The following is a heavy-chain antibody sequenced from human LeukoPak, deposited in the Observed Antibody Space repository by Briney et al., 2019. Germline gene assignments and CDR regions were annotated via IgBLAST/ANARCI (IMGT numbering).Heavy chain of an antibody. CDR3: AKGLAGRHCSGGSCSYGMDV. Sequence: GGSLRLSCAASGFTFSTYGMHWVRQAPGKGLEWVAVISYDGKNIFYADSVKGRVSISRDNSKNTLYLQMNSLRAEDTAVYYCAKGLAGRHCSGGSCSYGMDVWGQGTTVTVSS. CDR2: ISYDGKNI. CDR1: GFTFSTYG. J-gene: IGHJ6*02. D-gene: IGHD2-15*01. V-gene: IGHV3-30*18.